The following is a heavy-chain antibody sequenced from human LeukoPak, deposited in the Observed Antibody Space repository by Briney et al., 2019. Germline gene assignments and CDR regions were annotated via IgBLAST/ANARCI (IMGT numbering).Heavy chain of an antibody. D-gene: IGHD4-23*01. CDR3: AKNYGGVDY. V-gene: IGHV3-23*01. J-gene: IGHJ4*02. CDR2: ISGSGGST. Sequence: GGSLTLSCAVSGFTFSSYAMRWVRQAPGKGLEWVSPISGSGGSTYYADSVKVRFTNSRDNSKNTLYLQMNSLIAEDTAVYYCAKNYGGVDYWGQGTLVTVSS. CDR1: GFTFSSYA.